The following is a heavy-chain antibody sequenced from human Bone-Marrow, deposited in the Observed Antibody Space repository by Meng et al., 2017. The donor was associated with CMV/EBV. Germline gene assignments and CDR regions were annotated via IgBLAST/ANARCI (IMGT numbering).Heavy chain of an antibody. CDR1: GGTFSSYA. J-gene: IGHJ4*02. CDR3: ARAPRYDYVWGSYRYTGGFDY. D-gene: IGHD3-16*02. Sequence: SVKVSCMASGGTFSSYAISWVRQAPGQGLEWMGGIIPILGIANYAQKFQGRVTITADKSTSTAYMELSSLRSEDTAVYYCARAPRYDYVWGSYRYTGGFDYWGQGTLVTVSS. V-gene: IGHV1-69*10. CDR2: IIPILGIA.